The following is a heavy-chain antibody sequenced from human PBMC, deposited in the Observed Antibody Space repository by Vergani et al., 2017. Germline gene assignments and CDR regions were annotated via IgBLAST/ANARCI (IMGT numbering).Heavy chain of an antibody. CDR2: IYYSGST. J-gene: IGHJ3*02. CDR3: ARGEARRGGAFDI. Sequence: QVQLQESGPGLVKPSETLSLTCTVSGGSISSYYWSWIRQPPGKGLEWIGYIYYSGSTNYNPSLKSRVTISVDTSKNQFSLKLSSVTAADTAVYCCARGEARRGGAFDIWGQGTMVTVSS. CDR1: GGSISSYY. V-gene: IGHV4-59*01. D-gene: IGHD3-16*01.